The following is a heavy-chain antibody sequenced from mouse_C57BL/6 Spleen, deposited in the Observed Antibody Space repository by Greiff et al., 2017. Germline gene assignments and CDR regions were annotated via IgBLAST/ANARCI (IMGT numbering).Heavy chain of an antibody. CDR1: GYTFTSYW. J-gene: IGHJ4*01. CDR3: ARECVYAIAY. CDR2: IYPGSGST. Sequence: VQLQQPGAELVKPGASVKMSCKASGYTFTSYWIPWVKQRPGQGLEWLGDIYPGSGSTNYNEKFKSKATMTVDTSSSTAYMQLSSLTSEDSAVYYCARECVYAIAYWGQGTSVTVSA. V-gene: IGHV1-55*01.